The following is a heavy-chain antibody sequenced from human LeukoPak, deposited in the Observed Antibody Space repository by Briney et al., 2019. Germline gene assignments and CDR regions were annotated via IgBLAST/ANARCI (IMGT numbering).Heavy chain of an antibody. Sequence: GGSLRLSCAASGFTVSSDYMSWVRQAPGKGLEWVSVIYSGGSTYYADSVKGRFTISRDNSKNTLYLQMNSLRAEDTAVYYCARVGYSYGFDYWGQGTLVTVSS. J-gene: IGHJ4*02. CDR3: ARVGYSYGFDY. D-gene: IGHD5-18*01. CDR2: IYSGGST. CDR1: GFTVSSDY. V-gene: IGHV3-66*01.